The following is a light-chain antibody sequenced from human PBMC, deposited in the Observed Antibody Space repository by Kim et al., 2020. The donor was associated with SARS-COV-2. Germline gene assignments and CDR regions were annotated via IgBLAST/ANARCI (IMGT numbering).Light chain of an antibody. J-gene: IGLJ2*01. CDR3: QSYDSSLSGWI. Sequence: QGVAISCTGSSSNIGTGYAVHWYQQFPGTVPKLLIYANINRPSGVPDRFSASKSGTSASLAITGLHAEDEADYYCQSYDSSLSGWIFGGGTKLTVL. CDR1: SSNIGTGYA. CDR2: ANI. V-gene: IGLV1-40*01.